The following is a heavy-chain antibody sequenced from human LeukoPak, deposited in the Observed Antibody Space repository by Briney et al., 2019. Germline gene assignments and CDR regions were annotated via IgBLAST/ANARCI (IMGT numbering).Heavy chain of an antibody. CDR2: ISGSGGST. Sequence: PGGSLRLSCAASGFTFSSYAMSWVRQAPGKGLEWASAISGSGGSTYYADSVKGRFTISRDNSKNTLYLQMNSLRAEDTAVYYCAKANFIRLFSDYWGQGTLVTVSS. J-gene: IGHJ4*02. CDR1: GFTFSSYA. D-gene: IGHD2/OR15-2a*01. CDR3: AKANFIRLFSDY. V-gene: IGHV3-23*01.